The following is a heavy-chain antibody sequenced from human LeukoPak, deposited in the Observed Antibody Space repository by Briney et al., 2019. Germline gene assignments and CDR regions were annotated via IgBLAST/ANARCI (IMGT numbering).Heavy chain of an antibody. D-gene: IGHD4-11*01. J-gene: IGHJ4*02. CDR2: ISSSSSYI. CDR3: ASEDYSNYEEAGFDY. CDR1: GFTFSSYS. Sequence: PGGSLRLSCAASGFTFSSYSMNWVRQAPGKGLEWVSSISSSSSYIYYADSVKGRFTISRDNAKNSLYLQMNSLRAEDTAVYYCASEDYSNYEEAGFDYWGQGTLVTVSS. V-gene: IGHV3-21*01.